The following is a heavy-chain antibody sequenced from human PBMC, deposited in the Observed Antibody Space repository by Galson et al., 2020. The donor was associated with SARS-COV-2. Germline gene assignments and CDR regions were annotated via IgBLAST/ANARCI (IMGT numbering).Heavy chain of an antibody. Sequence: SETLSLTCTVSGGSISSYYWSWIRQPPGKGLEWIGYIYYSGSTNYNPSLKSRVTISVDTSKNQFSLKLSSVTAADTAVYYCARALFDYGGTPDAFDIWGQGTMVTVSS. V-gene: IGHV4-59*13. D-gene: IGHD4-17*01. CDR1: GGSISSYY. J-gene: IGHJ3*02. CDR2: IYYSGST. CDR3: ARALFDYGGTPDAFDI.